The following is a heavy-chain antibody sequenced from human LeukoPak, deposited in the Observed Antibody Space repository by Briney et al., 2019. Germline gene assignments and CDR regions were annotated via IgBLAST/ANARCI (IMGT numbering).Heavy chain of an antibody. Sequence: ASVKVSCKASGYTFTGYYMHWVRQAPGQGLEWMGRINPNSGGTNYAQKFQGRVTMTRDTSISTAYMELSRLRSDDTAVYYCAGTASPGENWFDPWGQGTLVTVSS. D-gene: IGHD3-16*01. CDR2: INPNSGGT. J-gene: IGHJ5*02. V-gene: IGHV1-2*06. CDR1: GYTFTGYY. CDR3: AGTASPGENWFDP.